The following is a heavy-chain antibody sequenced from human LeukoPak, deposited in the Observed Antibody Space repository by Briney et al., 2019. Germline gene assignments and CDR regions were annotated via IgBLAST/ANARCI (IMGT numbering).Heavy chain of an antibody. CDR1: GYXFSSYG. CDR2: ISAYNGNT. D-gene: IGHD3-16*02. J-gene: IGHJ4*02. Sequence: ASVRVSCKASGYXFSSYGITWVRQAPGQGLEWMGWISAYNGNTNYAQKIQDRVTMTTDTYTSTAYMELRRLRADDTAVYHCAREEYVWGSYRDGDYWGQGTLVTVSS. V-gene: IGHV1-18*01. CDR3: AREEYVWGSYRDGDY.